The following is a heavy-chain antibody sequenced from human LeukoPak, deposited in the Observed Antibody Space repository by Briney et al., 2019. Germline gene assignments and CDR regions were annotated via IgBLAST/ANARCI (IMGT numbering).Heavy chain of an antibody. CDR2: ITTGGPNT. CDR1: GFTFSSYT. CDR3: ARDTRSITIFGVVIIGDPSYGMDV. Sequence: PGGSLRLSCTASGFTFSSYTMSWVRQAPGKGLKWVSTITTGGPNTYYADSVKGRFTVSRDDSKNTLYLQMNSLRAEDTAVYYCARDTRSITIFGVVIIGDPSYGMDVWGQGTTVTVSS. J-gene: IGHJ6*02. V-gene: IGHV3-23*01. D-gene: IGHD3-3*01.